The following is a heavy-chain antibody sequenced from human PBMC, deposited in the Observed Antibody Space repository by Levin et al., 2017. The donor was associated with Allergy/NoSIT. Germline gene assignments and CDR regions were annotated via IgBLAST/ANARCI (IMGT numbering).Heavy chain of an antibody. CDR2: IWYDGINK. J-gene: IGHJ4*02. V-gene: IGHV3-33*01. CDR3: ARFSSLSSSWLPFDY. D-gene: IGHD6-13*01. CDR1: GFTFSNYG. Sequence: GGSLRLSCAASGFTFSNYGMHWVRQAPGKGLEWVAVIWYDGINKYYADSVKGRFSISRDNSKNTLYLQMNSLRAEDTAVYYCARFSSLSSSWLPFDYWGQGTLVTVSS.